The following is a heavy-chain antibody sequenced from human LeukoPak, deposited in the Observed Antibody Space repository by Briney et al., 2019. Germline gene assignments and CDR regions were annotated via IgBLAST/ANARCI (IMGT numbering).Heavy chain of an antibody. J-gene: IGHJ4*02. V-gene: IGHV1-18*01. CDR2: ISAYNGNT. CDR3: ARGIFCSSTSCYVGGPFDY. CDR1: GYTFTSYG. Sequence: ASVKVSCKASGYTFTSYGISWVRQAPGQGLEWMGWISAYNGNTNYAQKLQGRVTMTTDTSTSTAYMELRGLRSDDTAVYYCARGIFCSSTSCYVGGPFDYWGQGTLVTVSS. D-gene: IGHD2-2*01.